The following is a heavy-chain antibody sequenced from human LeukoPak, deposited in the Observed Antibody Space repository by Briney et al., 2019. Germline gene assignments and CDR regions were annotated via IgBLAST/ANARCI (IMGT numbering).Heavy chain of an antibody. CDR2: ISGSGGST. Sequence: PGGSLRLSCAASGFTFSSYAMSWVRQAPGKGLEWVSAISGSGGSTYYADSVKGRFTISRDNSKNTLYLQMNSLRAEDTAVYYCAKRGIVGYYGSGSYYSKLDYWGQGTLVTVSS. V-gene: IGHV3-23*01. D-gene: IGHD3-10*01. CDR1: GFTFSSYA. CDR3: AKRGIVGYYGSGSYYSKLDY. J-gene: IGHJ4*02.